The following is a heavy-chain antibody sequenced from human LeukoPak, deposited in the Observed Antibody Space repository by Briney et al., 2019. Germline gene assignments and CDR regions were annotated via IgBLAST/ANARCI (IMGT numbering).Heavy chain of an antibody. CDR3: ARSSLMIRWFDP. CDR2: INHSGST. J-gene: IGHJ5*02. V-gene: IGHV4-34*01. CDR1: GGSFSGYY. D-gene: IGHD3-16*01. Sequence: SETLPLTCAVYGGSFSGYYWSWIRQPPGKGLEWIGEINHSGSTNYNPSLKSRVTISVDMSKNQFSLKLSSVTAADTAVYYCARSSLMIRWFDPWGQGTLVTVSS.